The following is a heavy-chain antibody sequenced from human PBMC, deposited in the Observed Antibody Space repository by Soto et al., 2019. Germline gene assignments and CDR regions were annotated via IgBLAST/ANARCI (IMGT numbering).Heavy chain of an antibody. D-gene: IGHD3-10*02. V-gene: IGHV1-3*01. J-gene: IGHJ5*02. CDR3: GRDQSGIGYYVDWFDP. Sequence: ASVKVSCKASGYTFTNYAMHWVRQAPGQRLEWMGWINAGNGNTYYSEKFEGRVTFTRDTAATTVNMELTSLTSEDTAIYYCGRDQSGIGYYVDWFDPWGQGTLVTVSS. CDR2: INAGNGNT. CDR1: GYTFTNYA.